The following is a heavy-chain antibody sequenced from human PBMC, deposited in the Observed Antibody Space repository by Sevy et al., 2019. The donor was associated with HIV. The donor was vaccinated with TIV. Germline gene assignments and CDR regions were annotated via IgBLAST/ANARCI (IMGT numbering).Heavy chain of an antibody. CDR1: GFTFSSYA. V-gene: IGHV3-23*01. D-gene: IGHD3-16*02. CDR3: AKGKKLIITFGGVIVS. CDR2: ISGSGGST. Sequence: GGSLRLSCAASGFTFSSYAMSWVRQAPGKGLEWVSAISGSGGSTYYADSVKGRFTISRDNSKNTLYLQMNSLRAEDTAVYYCAKGKKLIITFGGVIVSWGQRTLVTDSS. J-gene: IGHJ4*02.